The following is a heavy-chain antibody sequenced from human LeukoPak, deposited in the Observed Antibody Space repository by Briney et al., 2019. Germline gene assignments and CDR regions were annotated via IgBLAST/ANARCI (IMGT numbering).Heavy chain of an antibody. CDR1: GGSISSGDYY. Sequence: SETLSLTCTVSGGSISSGDYYWSWIRQPPGKGLEWIGYIYYSGSTYFNPSLKSRLSISLDTSKNQFSLKLSSVTAADTAVYYCARGGVVATATYYFDCWGPGTLVTVSS. V-gene: IGHV4-30-4*08. CDR3: ARGGVVATATYYFDC. D-gene: IGHD2-2*01. J-gene: IGHJ4*02. CDR2: IYYSGST.